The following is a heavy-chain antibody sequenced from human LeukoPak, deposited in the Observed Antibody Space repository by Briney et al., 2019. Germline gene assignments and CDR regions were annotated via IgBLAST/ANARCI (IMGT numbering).Heavy chain of an antibody. CDR2: IDPSDSYT. D-gene: IGHD2-2*03. CDR1: GYSFTSFW. CDR3: ASQPGYCSSTSCYEYY. V-gene: IGHV5-10-1*01. J-gene: IGHJ4*02. Sequence: PGESLRISCKGSGYSFTSFWISWVCQMPGKGLEWMGRIDPSDSYTNYSPSFQGHVTISADKSISTAYLQWSSLKASDTAMYYCASQPGYCSSTSCYEYYWGQGTLVTVSS.